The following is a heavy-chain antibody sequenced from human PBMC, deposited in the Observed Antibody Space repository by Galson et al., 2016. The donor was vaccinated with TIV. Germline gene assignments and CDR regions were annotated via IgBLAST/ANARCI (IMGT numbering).Heavy chain of an antibody. D-gene: IGHD6-13*01. CDR2: ISSSGSTI. Sequence: SLRLSCAASGFTFSNHAMSWVRQAPGKGLEWLSHISSSGSTIYNADSVKGRFTISRDNGKKSLYLQMNSLRAEDTAVYYCAGGSYRSSWTSIYSYYGMDVWGQGTTVTVSS. CDR3: AGGSYRSSWTSIYSYYGMDV. CDR1: GFTFSNHA. J-gene: IGHJ6*02. V-gene: IGHV3-48*03.